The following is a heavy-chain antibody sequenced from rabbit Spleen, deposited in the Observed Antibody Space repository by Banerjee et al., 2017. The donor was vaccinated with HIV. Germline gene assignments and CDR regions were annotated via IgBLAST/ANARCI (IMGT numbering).Heavy chain of an antibody. CDR3: ARDAAGREDFNL. CDR1: GFDFSRYY. CDR2: IDPIFGIA. V-gene: IGHV1S7*01. D-gene: IGHD4-2*01. J-gene: IGHJ4*01. Sequence: QLVESGGGLVQPGGSLKLSCKASGFDFSRYYMSWVRQAPGKGLEWIGDIDPIFGIAVYASWVSGRFTISSHNAQNTLYLQLNSLTAADTATYFCARDAAGREDFNLWGPGTLVTVS.